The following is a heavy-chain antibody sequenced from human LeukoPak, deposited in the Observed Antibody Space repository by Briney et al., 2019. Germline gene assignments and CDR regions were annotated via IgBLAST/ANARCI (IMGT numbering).Heavy chain of an antibody. CDR2: IYPGDSDT. J-gene: IGHJ4*02. V-gene: IGHV5-51*01. D-gene: IGHD6-19*01. CDR3: ARQPSYSSDSTFDY. Sequence: GESLQISCQGLGSSFTSYWIGWVRQMPGKGLEWMGIIYPGDSDTRYSPSFQGQVTISADKSISTAYLQWSSLKASDTAMYSCARQPSYSSDSTFDYWGQGTLVTVSS. CDR1: GSSFTSYW.